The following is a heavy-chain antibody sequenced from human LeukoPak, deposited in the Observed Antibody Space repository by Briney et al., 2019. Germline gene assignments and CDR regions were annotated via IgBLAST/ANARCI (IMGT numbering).Heavy chain of an antibody. V-gene: IGHV3-30*04. Sequence: GGSLRLSCAASGFSFSSYAMHWVRQAPGKGLEWVAVISYDGSNDYHADSVRGRFTISRDNSNNTLYLQMNSLRAEDTALYYCAKFLKAFGMDVWGKGTTVTVSS. CDR2: ISYDGSND. D-gene: IGHD2/OR15-2a*01. CDR1: GFSFSSYA. CDR3: AKFLKAFGMDV. J-gene: IGHJ6*04.